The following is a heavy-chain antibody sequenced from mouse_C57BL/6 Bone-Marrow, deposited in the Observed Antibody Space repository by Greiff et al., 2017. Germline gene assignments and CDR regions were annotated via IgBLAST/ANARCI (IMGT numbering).Heavy chain of an antibody. CDR2: IDPSDSYT. D-gene: IGHD1-1*01. CDR3: ARENYYGSSQYYLDY. V-gene: IGHV1-50*01. J-gene: IGHJ2*01. Sequence: QVQLQQPGAELVKPGASVKLSCKASGYTFTSYWMQWVKQRPGQGLEWIGEIDPSDSYTNYNQKFKGKATLTVDTSSSTAYMQLSSLTSEDSAVYYCARENYYGSSQYYLDYWGQGTTLTVSS. CDR1: GYTFTSYW.